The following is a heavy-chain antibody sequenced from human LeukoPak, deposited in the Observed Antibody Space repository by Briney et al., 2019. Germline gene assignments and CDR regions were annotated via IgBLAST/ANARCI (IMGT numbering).Heavy chain of an antibody. V-gene: IGHV4-38-2*02. CDR2: IYHSGST. J-gene: IGHJ4*02. Sequence: PSETLSLTCTVSGYSISSGYYWGWIRQPPGKGLEWIGGIYHSGSTYYNPSLKSRVTISVDTSKNQFFLKLSSVTAADTAVYYCAREYSSSWYFGYWGQGNLVTVSS. D-gene: IGHD6-13*01. CDR1: GYSISSGYY. CDR3: AREYSSSWYFGY.